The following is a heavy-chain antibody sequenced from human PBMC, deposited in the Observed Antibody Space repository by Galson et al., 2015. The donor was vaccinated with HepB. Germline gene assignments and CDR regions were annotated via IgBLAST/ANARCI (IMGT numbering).Heavy chain of an antibody. CDR3: ATDLNGGIAAAGAHDAFDI. V-gene: IGHV1-24*01. J-gene: IGHJ3*02. Sequence: SVKVSCKVSGYTLTELSMHWVRQAPGKGLKWMGGFDPEDGETIYAQKFQGRVTMTEDTSTDTAYMELSSLRSEDTAVYYCATDLNGGIAAAGAHDAFDIWGQGTMVTVSS. CDR2: FDPEDGET. D-gene: IGHD6-13*01. CDR1: GYTLTELS.